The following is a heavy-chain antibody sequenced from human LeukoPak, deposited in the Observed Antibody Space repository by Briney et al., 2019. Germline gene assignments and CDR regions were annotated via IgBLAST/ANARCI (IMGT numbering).Heavy chain of an antibody. Sequence: GGSLRLSCAASGFTFSSYGMHWVCQAPGKGLEWVAFIRYDGSNKYYADSVKGRFTISRDNSKNTLYLQMNSLRAEDTAVYYCAKPYCSSTSCWNWFDPWGQGTLVTVSS. J-gene: IGHJ5*02. V-gene: IGHV3-30*02. CDR1: GFTFSSYG. CDR3: AKPYCSSTSCWNWFDP. CDR2: IRYDGSNK. D-gene: IGHD2-2*01.